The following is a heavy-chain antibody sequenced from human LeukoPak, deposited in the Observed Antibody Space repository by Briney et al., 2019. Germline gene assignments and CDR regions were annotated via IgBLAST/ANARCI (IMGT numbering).Heavy chain of an antibody. CDR1: GGSISSGDYY. Sequence: KPSETLSLTCTVSGGSISSGDYYWSWIRQPPGKGLEWIGYIYYSGSTNYNPSLKSRVTISVDTSKNQFSLKLSSVTAADTAVYYCARVGLWFGESVGWFDPWGQGTLVTVSS. CDR2: IYYSGST. V-gene: IGHV4-61*08. CDR3: ARVGLWFGESVGWFDP. D-gene: IGHD3-10*01. J-gene: IGHJ5*02.